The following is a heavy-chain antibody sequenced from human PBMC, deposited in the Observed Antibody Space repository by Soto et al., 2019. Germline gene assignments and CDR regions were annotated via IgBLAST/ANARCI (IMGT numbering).Heavy chain of an antibody. D-gene: IGHD3-22*01. CDR2: MYHSGST. J-gene: IGHJ4*02. CDR1: GGSISSGGYS. V-gene: IGHV4-30-2*05. Sequence: PSETLSLTCAVSGGSISSGGYSWSWIRQPPGKGLEWIGYMYHSGSTYYNPSLKSRVTISVDTSKNQFSLRLGSVAAADTAVYNCARVFYYDRSDSYSTYYFDYWGQGTLVTVSS. CDR3: ARVFYYDRSDSYSTYYFDY.